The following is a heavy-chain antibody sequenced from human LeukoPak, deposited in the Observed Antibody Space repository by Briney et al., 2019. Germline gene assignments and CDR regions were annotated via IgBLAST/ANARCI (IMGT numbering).Heavy chain of an antibody. CDR1: GFTFSNYA. CDR3: AKWGDFDILTGYYVSDF. D-gene: IGHD3-9*01. J-gene: IGHJ4*02. Sequence: GASLRLSCVASGFTFSNYAMSWVRQAPGKRLEWVSAVTGSGGSTYYADSVKGRFTISRDNSRNTLFLQVNSLRAEDTAVYYRAKWGDFDILTGYYVSDFWGQGTLVTVSS. CDR2: VTGSGGST. V-gene: IGHV3-23*01.